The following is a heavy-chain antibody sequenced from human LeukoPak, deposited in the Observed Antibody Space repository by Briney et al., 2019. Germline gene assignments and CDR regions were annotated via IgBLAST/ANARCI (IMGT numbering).Heavy chain of an antibody. D-gene: IGHD6-19*01. CDR2: ISGSGGST. J-gene: IGHJ6*03. CDR1: GFTFSSYA. V-gene: IGHV3-23*01. Sequence: GGSLRLSCAASGFTFSSYAMSWVRQAPGKGLEWVSAISGSGGSTYYADSVKGRFTISRDNSKNTLYLQMNSLRAEDTAVYYCAKDGGSSGWSYYYYYMDVWGKGTTVTVSS. CDR3: AKDGGSSGWSYYYYYMDV.